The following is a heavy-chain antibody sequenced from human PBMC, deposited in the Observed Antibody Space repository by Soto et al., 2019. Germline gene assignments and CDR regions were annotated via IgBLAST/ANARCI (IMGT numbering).Heavy chain of an antibody. CDR1: GYSFTSYA. Sequence: ASVKVSCKASGYSFTSYATQWVRQAPGQRLEWMGWINTGNGNTKYAQNIQGRVTMTTDTSTSTAYMELRSLRSDDTAVYYCARDLRINKYYYYYYMDVWGKGTTVTVSS. CDR2: INTGNGNT. CDR3: ARDLRINKYYYYYYMDV. J-gene: IGHJ6*03. V-gene: IGHV1-3*04.